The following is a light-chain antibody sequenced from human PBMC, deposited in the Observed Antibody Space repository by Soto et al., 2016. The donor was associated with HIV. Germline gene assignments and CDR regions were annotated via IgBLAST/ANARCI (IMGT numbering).Light chain of an antibody. CDR1: ALPKQY. J-gene: IGLJ2*01. V-gene: IGLV3-25*03. Sequence: SYELTQPPSVSVSPGQTARITCSGDALPKQYTYWYQQKPGQAPMLVIYKDTERPSGIPERFSGSSSGTTVTLTISGVQAEDEADFYCQSADNSGTYNVVFGGGTKLTVL. CDR3: QSADNSGTYNVV. CDR2: KDT.